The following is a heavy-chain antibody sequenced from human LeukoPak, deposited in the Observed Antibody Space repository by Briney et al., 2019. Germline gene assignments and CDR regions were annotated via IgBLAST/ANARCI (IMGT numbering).Heavy chain of an antibody. D-gene: IGHD3-16*02. CDR2: IYYSGST. CDR3: ARRARRDRNWFDP. V-gene: IGHV4-39*01. CDR1: GGSISSSSSY. J-gene: IGHJ5*02. Sequence: SETLSLTCTVSGGSISSSSSYWGWIRQPPGKGLEWIGSIYYSGSTYYNPSLKSRVTISVDTSKNQFSLKLSSVTAADTAVYYCARRARRDRNWFDPWGQGTLVTVSS.